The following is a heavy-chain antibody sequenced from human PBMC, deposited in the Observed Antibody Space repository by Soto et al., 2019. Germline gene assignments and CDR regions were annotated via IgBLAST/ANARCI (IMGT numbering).Heavy chain of an antibody. D-gene: IGHD6-6*01. V-gene: IGHV4-30-4*01. Sequence: RSLTCTVSGGSISSGDYYWSWIRQPPGKGLEWIGYIYHSGSTYYNPSLKSRVTISVDTSKNQFSLKLSSVTAADTAVYYCARERPDGARLDPWGQGTLVTVSS. CDR1: GGSISSGDYY. J-gene: IGHJ5*02. CDR2: IYHSGST. CDR3: ARERPDGARLDP.